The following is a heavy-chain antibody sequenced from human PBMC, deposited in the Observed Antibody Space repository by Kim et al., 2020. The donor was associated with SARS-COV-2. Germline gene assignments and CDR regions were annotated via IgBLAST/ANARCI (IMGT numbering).Heavy chain of an antibody. J-gene: IGHJ4*02. CDR3: AKLAGGIDY. V-gene: IGHV3-23*01. CDR2: GST. Sequence: GSTYYAASVKGRFTISRDNSKNTLYLQMNSRRAEDTAVYYCAKLAGGIDYWGQGTLVTVSS. D-gene: IGHD3-16*01.